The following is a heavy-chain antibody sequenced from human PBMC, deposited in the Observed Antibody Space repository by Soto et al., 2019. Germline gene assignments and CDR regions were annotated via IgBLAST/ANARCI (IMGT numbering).Heavy chain of an antibody. CDR2: ISGNSGST. J-gene: IGHJ5*02. V-gene: IGHV3-23*01. D-gene: IGHD2-8*01. CDR3: AKDLVLMVYDGWFDP. Sequence: GGSLRLSCAASVFTFNSYAMSLVRQAPSEGLVCVSAISGNSGSTYYADSVKGRFTISRDNSKNTLYLQMNSLRAEDTAVYYCAKDLVLMVYDGWFDPWGKGNAVTVSS. CDR1: VFTFNSYA.